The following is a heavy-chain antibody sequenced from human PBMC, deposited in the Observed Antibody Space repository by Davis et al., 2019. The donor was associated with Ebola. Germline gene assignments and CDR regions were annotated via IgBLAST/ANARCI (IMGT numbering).Heavy chain of an antibody. J-gene: IGHJ4*02. Sequence: GESLKISCAASGFIFSSYAMHWVRQAPGKGLEWVAFITYDGKNQYYKDSVKGRFTISRSNPNKTVSLEMKKLRPDDTAVYYCANARYSYGAAYFDNWGRGVLV. CDR1: GFIFSSYA. CDR2: ITYDGKNQ. V-gene: IGHV3-30*04. D-gene: IGHD5-12*01. CDR3: ANARYSYGAAYFDN.